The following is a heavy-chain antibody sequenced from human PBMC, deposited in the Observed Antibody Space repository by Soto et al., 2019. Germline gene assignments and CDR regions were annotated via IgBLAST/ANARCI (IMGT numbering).Heavy chain of an antibody. J-gene: IGHJ5*02. Sequence: QVQLVQSGAEVKKPGASVKVSCKASGYTFTSYYMHWVRQAPGQGLEWMGIINPSGGSTSYAQKFQGRGTMTRDTSTSTVYMELSSLRSEDTAVYYCARATPYYYGPPGGFDPWGQGTLVTVSS. D-gene: IGHD3-10*01. CDR2: INPSGGST. V-gene: IGHV1-46*01. CDR3: ARATPYYYGPPGGFDP. CDR1: GYTFTSYY.